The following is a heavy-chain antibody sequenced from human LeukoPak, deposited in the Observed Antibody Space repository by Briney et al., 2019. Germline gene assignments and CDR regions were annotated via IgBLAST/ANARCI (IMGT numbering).Heavy chain of an antibody. CDR3: ARAGYCSGGSCYPTRYFDY. CDR1: GGSISSYY. J-gene: IGHJ4*02. V-gene: IGHV4-4*07. D-gene: IGHD2-15*01. CDR2: IYTSGST. Sequence: PSETLSLTCTVSGGSISSYYWSWIRQPAGKGLEWIGRIYTSGSTNYNPSLKSRVTMSVDTSKNQFSLKLSSVTAADTAVYYCARAGYCSGGSCYPTRYFDYWGQGTLVTVSS.